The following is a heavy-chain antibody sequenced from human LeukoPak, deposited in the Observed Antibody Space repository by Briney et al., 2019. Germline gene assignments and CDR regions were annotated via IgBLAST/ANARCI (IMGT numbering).Heavy chain of an antibody. Sequence: GGSLRLSCAASGFTVSSNYMSWVRQAPGKGLEWVSVIYSGGSTYYADSVKGRFTISRDNSKNTLYLQMNSLRAEDTAVYYCVQLANYYYYGMDVWGQGTTVTVSS. CDR3: VQLANYYYYGMDV. J-gene: IGHJ6*02. CDR1: GFTVSSNY. D-gene: IGHD5-18*01. CDR2: IYSGGST. V-gene: IGHV3-53*01.